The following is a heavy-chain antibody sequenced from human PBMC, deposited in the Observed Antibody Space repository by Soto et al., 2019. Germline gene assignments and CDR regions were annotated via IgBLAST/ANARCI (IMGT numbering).Heavy chain of an antibody. CDR3: ARRVGATSYYYYYGMDV. J-gene: IGHJ6*02. Sequence: QLQLQESGPGLVKPSETLSLTCTVSGGSISSSSYYWGWIRQPPGKGLEWIGSIYYSGRTYYNPSLKSRVTISVDTSKNQFSQKLSSVTAADTAVYYCARRVGATSYYYYYGMDVWGQGTTVTVSS. V-gene: IGHV4-39*01. CDR2: IYYSGRT. CDR1: GGSISSSSYY. D-gene: IGHD1-26*01.